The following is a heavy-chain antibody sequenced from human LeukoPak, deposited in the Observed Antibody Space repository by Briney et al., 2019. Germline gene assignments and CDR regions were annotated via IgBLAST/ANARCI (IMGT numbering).Heavy chain of an antibody. CDR2: IKQDGSEK. V-gene: IGHV3-7*01. D-gene: IGHD5-24*01. Sequence: GGSLRLSCAASGSTFSSYSMNWVRQAPGKGLEWVANIKQDGSEKYYVDPVKGRFTISRDNAKNSLYLQMNSLRAEDTAVYYCARARDGYNFNFDYWGQGTLVTVSS. J-gene: IGHJ4*02. CDR1: GSTFSSYS. CDR3: ARARDGYNFNFDY.